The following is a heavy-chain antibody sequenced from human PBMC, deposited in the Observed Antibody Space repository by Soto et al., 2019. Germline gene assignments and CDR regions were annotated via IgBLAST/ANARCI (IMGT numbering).Heavy chain of an antibody. V-gene: IGHV4-39*01. CDR3: ARHRSISGSRGWFDP. CDR2: IYYSGRT. D-gene: IGHD2-2*01. Sequence: QLQLQESGPGLVKPSETLSLTCTVSGDSISNSGYYWGWIRLPPGKGLEWIGIIYYSGRTYYNPSLKSRVTQSVDMSKHQYSLNLSSVTAADTAIYYCARHRSISGSRGWFDPWGQGTLVTVSS. CDR1: GDSISNSGYY. J-gene: IGHJ5*02.